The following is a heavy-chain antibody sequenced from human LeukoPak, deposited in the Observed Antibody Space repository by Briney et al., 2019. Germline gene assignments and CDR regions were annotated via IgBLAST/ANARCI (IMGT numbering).Heavy chain of an antibody. CDR1: GGSISSGSYY. CDR2: IYTSGST. Sequence: PSETLSLTCTVSGGSISSGSYYWSWIRQPAGKGLEWIGRIYTSGSTNYNPSLKSRVTISVDTSKNQFSLKLSSVTAADTAVYYCARGPYYYYMDVWGKGTTVTISS. CDR3: ARGPYYYYMDV. J-gene: IGHJ6*03. V-gene: IGHV4-61*02.